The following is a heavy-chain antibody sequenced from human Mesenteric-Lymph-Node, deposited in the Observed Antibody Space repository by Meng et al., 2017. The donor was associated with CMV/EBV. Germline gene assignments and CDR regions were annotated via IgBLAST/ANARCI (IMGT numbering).Heavy chain of an antibody. V-gene: IGHV1-2*06. CDR3: ATEDMSAAGRNWSDP. CDR2: INPNSGGT. J-gene: IGHJ5*02. CDR1: GYTFTGYD. Sequence: SGYTFTGYDISWVRQAPGQGLEWMGRINPNSGGTNYTQKFQARVTMTRDTSINTAYMELNRLISDDTAVYYCATEDMSAAGRNWSDPWGQGTLVTVSS. D-gene: IGHD6-13*01.